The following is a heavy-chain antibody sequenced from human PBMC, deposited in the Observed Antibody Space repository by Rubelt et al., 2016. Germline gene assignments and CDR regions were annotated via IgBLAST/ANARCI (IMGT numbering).Heavy chain of an antibody. D-gene: IGHD6-13*01. CDR2: INHSGST. CDR1: GGSFSGYY. V-gene: IGHV4-34*01. CDR3: ARGRRGSSSWLGRDYYGMDV. Sequence: QVQLQQWGAGLLKPSETLSLTCAVYGGSFSGYYWSWIRQPPGKGLAWIGEINHSGSTNYNPSLKSRGTISVDRAKNQCSLKLSSVTAADTAVDDGARGRRGSSSWLGRDYYGMDVWSQGTTVTVSS. J-gene: IGHJ6*02.